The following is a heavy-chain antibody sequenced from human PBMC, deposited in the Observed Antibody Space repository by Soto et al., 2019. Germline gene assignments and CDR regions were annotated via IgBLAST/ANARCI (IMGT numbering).Heavy chain of an antibody. J-gene: IGHJ4*02. CDR2: IFPADSDT. CDR1: GYSFPVFW. D-gene: IGHD5-12*01. V-gene: IGHV5-51*01. Sequence: PGESLKISCGASGYSFPVFWIGWVRQMPGKGLEWMGVIFPADSDTRYSPSFQGQVTISADKSISTAYLEWSSLKASDTAMYYCARRGAGYNYDYWGQGTLVTVSS. CDR3: ARRGAGYNYDY.